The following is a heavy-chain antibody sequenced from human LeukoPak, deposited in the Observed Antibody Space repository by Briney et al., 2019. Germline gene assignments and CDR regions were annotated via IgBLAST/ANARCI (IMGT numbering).Heavy chain of an antibody. Sequence: GGSLRLSCAASGFTFSSYAMHWVRQASGKGLEWVAVISYDGSNKYYADSVKGRFSISRDNSKNTLYLQMNSLRAEDTAVYYCATPLEAIAVAGTGLRYWGQGTLVTVSS. J-gene: IGHJ4*02. D-gene: IGHD6-19*01. V-gene: IGHV3-30-3*01. CDR2: ISYDGSNK. CDR3: ATPLEAIAVAGTGLRY. CDR1: GFTFSSYA.